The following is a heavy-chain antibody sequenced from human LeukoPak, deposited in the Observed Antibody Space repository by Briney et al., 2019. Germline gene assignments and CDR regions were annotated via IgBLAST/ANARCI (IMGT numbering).Heavy chain of an antibody. CDR2: ISSSSSYI. CDR1: GFTFSSYS. Sequence: GGSLRLSCAASGFTFSSYSMNWVRQAPGKGLEWVSSISSSSSYIYYADSVKGRFTISRDNAKNSLYLQMNSLRAEDTAVYYCARTRVGATSVFLVWGQGTLVTVSS. V-gene: IGHV3-21*01. CDR3: ARTRVGATSVFLV. D-gene: IGHD1-26*01. J-gene: IGHJ4*02.